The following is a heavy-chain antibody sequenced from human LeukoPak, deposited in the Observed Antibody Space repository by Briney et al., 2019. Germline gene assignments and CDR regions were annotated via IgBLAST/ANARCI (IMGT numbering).Heavy chain of an antibody. D-gene: IGHD3-10*01. CDR1: GYTFTSYY. Sequence: ASVKVSCKASGYTFTSYYMHWVRQAPGQGLEWMGIINPSGGSTSYAQKFQGRVTKTRDMSTSTVYMELSSLRSEDTAVYYCATSNYYGSGSYYAGGRNWFDPWGQGTLVTVSS. CDR2: INPSGGST. J-gene: IGHJ5*02. V-gene: IGHV1-46*01. CDR3: ATSNYYGSGSYYAGGRNWFDP.